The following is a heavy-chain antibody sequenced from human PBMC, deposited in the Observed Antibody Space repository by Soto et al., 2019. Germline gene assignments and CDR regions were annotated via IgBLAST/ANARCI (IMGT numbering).Heavy chain of an antibody. Sequence: QVQLVQSGAEVKKPGSSVQVSCKASGGTFSSYAFSWVRQAPGQGLEWMGGIIPIFGTADYAQKFQGRVTITADEATSTAHMELSSLRSEDTAVYYCASWLKEAVIGGNYSSGMTVWGQGTTVTVSS. CDR1: GGTFSSYA. J-gene: IGHJ6*02. CDR3: ASWLKEAVIGGNYSSGMTV. CDR2: IIPIFGTA. D-gene: IGHD3-16*02. V-gene: IGHV1-69*12.